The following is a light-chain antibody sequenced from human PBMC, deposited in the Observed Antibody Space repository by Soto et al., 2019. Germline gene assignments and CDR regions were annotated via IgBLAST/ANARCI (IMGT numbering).Light chain of an antibody. V-gene: IGKV3-15*01. J-gene: IGKJ4*01. CDR2: DTS. CDR3: QPYNNWPLT. CDR1: QGIGDT. Sequence: EVVMRQSPATLSVSPGEVATLSCRSSQGIGDTLAWYQHKPGQTPRLLIYDTSTRATGVPTRFSGSRSGAEFTLTINSLQSEDFEVYYCQPYNNWPLTFGGGTKVDIK.